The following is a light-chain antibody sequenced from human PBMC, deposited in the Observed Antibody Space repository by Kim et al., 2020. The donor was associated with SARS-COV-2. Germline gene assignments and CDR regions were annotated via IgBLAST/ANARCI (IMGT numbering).Light chain of an antibody. CDR1: SGHSSYA. V-gene: IGLV4-69*01. CDR2: LNSAGSH. CDR3: QTWGTVV. Sequence: LRAAVKLACTLSSGHSSYAIAWHQQQPEKGPRYLMKLNSAGSHSKGDGIPDRFSGSSSGAERYLTISSLQSEDEADYYCQTWGTVVFGGWTQLTVL. J-gene: IGLJ2*01.